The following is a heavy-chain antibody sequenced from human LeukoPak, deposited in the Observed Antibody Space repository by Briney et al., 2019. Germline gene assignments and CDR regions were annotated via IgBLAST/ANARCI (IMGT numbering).Heavy chain of an antibody. Sequence: GGSLRLSCAGSGVTFGSYAMQWVRQAPGKGLEWVAVISSDGSNKYYADSVKGRFTISRDNSKSTLYLQMNSLRPEDSAVYYCARDQDALTGNGAFDIWGRGTMVTVSS. CDR1: GVTFGSYA. CDR3: ARDQDALTGNGAFDI. CDR2: ISSDGSNK. J-gene: IGHJ3*02. D-gene: IGHD3-9*01. V-gene: IGHV3-30-3*01.